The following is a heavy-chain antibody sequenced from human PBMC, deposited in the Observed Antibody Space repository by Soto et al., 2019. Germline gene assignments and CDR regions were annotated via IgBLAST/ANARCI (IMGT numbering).Heavy chain of an antibody. V-gene: IGHV3-30-3*01. J-gene: IGHJ4*02. Sequence: GGSLRLSCAASGFTFSSYAMHWVRQAPGKGLEWVAVISYDGSNKYYADSVKGRFTISRDNSKNTLYLQMNSLRAEDTAVYYCARDLLKYSSGWYPDGGDYWGQGTLVTVSS. CDR1: GFTFSSYA. CDR2: ISYDGSNK. CDR3: ARDLLKYSSGWYPDGGDY. D-gene: IGHD6-19*01.